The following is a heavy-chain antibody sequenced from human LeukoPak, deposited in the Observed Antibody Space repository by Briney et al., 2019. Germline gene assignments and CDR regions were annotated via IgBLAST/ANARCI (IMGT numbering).Heavy chain of an antibody. J-gene: IGHJ4*02. CDR2: ISYDGSNK. D-gene: IGHD4-17*01. Sequence: GTSLRLSCAASGFTFSGYGMHWVRQAPGKGLEWVTLISYDGSNKYYVDSVKGRFIISRDNAKNSLYLQMNNLKAEDTAIYYCARGDLESTVTTFGYWGQGTLVTVSS. V-gene: IGHV3-30*03. CDR1: GFTFSGYG. CDR3: ARGDLESTVTTFGY.